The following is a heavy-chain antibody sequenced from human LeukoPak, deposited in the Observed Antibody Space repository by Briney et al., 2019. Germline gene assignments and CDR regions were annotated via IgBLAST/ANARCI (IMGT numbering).Heavy chain of an antibody. J-gene: IGHJ4*02. CDR3: ARLTVGKSLYEVPVAGLHFDY. CDR1: GGSISSSSYY. CDR2: IHYSGNT. V-gene: IGHV4-39*07. Sequence: SETLSLTCTVSGGSISSSSYYWGYIRQPPGKGLEWIGSIHYSGNTYYNPSLKSRVTISLDTSKNHFSLNLSSVTAADAAVYYCARLTVGKSLYEVPVAGLHFDYWGRGTLVTVSS. D-gene: IGHD6-19*01.